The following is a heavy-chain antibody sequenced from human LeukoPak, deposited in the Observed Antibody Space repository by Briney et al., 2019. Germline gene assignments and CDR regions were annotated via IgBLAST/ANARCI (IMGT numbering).Heavy chain of an antibody. D-gene: IGHD2-15*01. CDR3: ARGPIVVVVAATPPYYYGMDV. V-gene: IGHV1-2*04. CDR1: GYTFTGYY. Sequence: ASVKVSCKASGYTFTGYYMHWVRQAPGQGLEWMGLINPNSGGTNYAQKFQGWVTMTRDTSISTAYMELSRLRSDDTAVYYCARGPIVVVVAATPPYYYGMDVWGKGTTVTVSS. CDR2: INPNSGGT. J-gene: IGHJ6*04.